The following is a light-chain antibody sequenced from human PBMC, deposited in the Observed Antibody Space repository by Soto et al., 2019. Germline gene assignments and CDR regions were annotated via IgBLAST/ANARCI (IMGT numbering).Light chain of an antibody. J-gene: IGKJ1*01. CDR1: QSVSSSY. Sequence: EIVLTQSPGTLSLSPGERATLSCRASQSVSSSYLAWYQQKPGQAPRLLIYDASSRGTGIPDRFSGSGSGTDFTLTISRLEPEDFAVYYCELYGSSPHTLGKGTKVDIK. CDR3: ELYGSSPHT. V-gene: IGKV3-20*01. CDR2: DAS.